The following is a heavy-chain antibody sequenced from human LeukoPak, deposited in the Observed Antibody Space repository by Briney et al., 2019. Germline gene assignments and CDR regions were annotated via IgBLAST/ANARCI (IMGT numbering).Heavy chain of an antibody. Sequence: GGSLRLSCTASGFTFSSYWMHWVRQAPGKGLVWVSHMSSDGSTISYADPVKGRFTISRDNAKSTVYLQMNSLRAEDTAVYYCARDENPAIDYYYGMDVWGQGTTVTVSS. CDR3: ARDENPAIDYYYGMDV. CDR2: MSSDGSTI. V-gene: IGHV3-74*01. CDR1: GFTFSSYW. J-gene: IGHJ6*02. D-gene: IGHD2-21*02.